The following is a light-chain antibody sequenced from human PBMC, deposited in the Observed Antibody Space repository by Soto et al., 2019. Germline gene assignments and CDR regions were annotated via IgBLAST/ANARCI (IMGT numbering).Light chain of an antibody. V-gene: IGKV3D-15*01. J-gene: IGKJ2*01. CDR1: QTVISDY. CDR3: QHYNYWPYT. Sequence: VLTQSPDTLSLSPGERATLSSSASQTVISDYLAWYQHRPGQAPRLLIYGASNRATGIPDRFSGSGSGTDFTLTISSLQSEDFAVYYCQHYNYWPYTFGQGTKVDIK. CDR2: GAS.